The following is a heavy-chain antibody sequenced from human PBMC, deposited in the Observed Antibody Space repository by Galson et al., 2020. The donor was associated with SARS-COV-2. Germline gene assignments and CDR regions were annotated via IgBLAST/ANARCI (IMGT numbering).Heavy chain of an antibody. J-gene: IGHJ4*02. CDR2: ISPLSGDT. CDR3: AREGRLSNEVYFYF. Sequence: VSVKVSCKASGLTFNDHYIHLLRQAPGHAIEWMGLISPLSGDTKYAQKFQGSVTMTRDTAISTVYVWVSGLRPDDTATFYCAREGRLSNEVYFYFGGQGTLLTVSS. D-gene: IGHD4-4*01. V-gene: IGHV1-2*04. CDR1: GLTFNDHY.